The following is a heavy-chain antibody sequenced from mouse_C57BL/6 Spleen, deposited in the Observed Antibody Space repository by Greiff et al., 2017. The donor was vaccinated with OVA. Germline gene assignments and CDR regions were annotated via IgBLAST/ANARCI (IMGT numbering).Heavy chain of an antibody. CDR3: ANCRGYDYYGSAMDY. CDR2: IWRGGST. Sequence: QVQLKESGPGLVQPSQSLSMTCTVSGFSLTSYGVHWVRQSPGKGLEWLGVIWRGGSTDYNAAFMSRLSIPKDKSKSQVCFKMNSLQSDDTAIYYCANCRGYDYYGSAMDYLGQGNSATGSS. J-gene: IGHJ4*01. D-gene: IGHD1-1*01. V-gene: IGHV2-5*01. CDR1: GFSLTSYG.